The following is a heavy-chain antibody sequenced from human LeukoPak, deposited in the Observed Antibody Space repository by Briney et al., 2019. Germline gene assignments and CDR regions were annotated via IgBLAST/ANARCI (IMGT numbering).Heavy chain of an antibody. Sequence: GGSLRLSCAVSGITLSNYAMSWVRQAPGKGLEWVSVIYSGGSTYYADSVKGRFTISRDNSKNTLYLQMNSLRAEDTAVYYCARDLGYSSGWWPLDYWGQGTLVTVSS. CDR1: GITLSNYA. J-gene: IGHJ4*02. CDR2: IYSGGST. V-gene: IGHV3-66*02. D-gene: IGHD6-19*01. CDR3: ARDLGYSSGWWPLDY.